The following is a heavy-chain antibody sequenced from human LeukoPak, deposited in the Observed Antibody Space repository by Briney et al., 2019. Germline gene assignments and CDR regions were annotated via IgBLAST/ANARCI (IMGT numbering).Heavy chain of an antibody. CDR2: IWYDGSNK. CDR1: GFTFSRYG. V-gene: IGHV3-33*01. D-gene: IGHD3-9*01. CDR3: VRAYDILTGPEY. Sequence: GGSLRPSCAASGFTFSRYGTHWVRQAPGKGLEWVAVIWYDGSNKYYADSVKGRFTISRDNSKNMLYLQMNSLSAEDTAVYYCVRAYDILTGPEYWGQGTLVTVSS. J-gene: IGHJ4*02.